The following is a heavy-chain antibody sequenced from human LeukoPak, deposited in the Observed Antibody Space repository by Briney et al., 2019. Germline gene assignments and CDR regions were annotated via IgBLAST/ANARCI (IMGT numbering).Heavy chain of an antibody. CDR1: GGTFSSYA. CDR2: IIPIFGTA. V-gene: IGHV1-69*13. D-gene: IGHD3-22*01. CDR3: ASVRYYYDSSGYYYVGDFDY. J-gene: IGHJ4*02. Sequence: SVKVSCKASGGTFSSYAISWVRQAPGQGLEWMGGIIPIFGTANYAQKFQGRVTITADESTSTAYMELRSLRSEDTAVYYRASVRYYYDSSGYYYVGDFDYWGQGTLVTVSS.